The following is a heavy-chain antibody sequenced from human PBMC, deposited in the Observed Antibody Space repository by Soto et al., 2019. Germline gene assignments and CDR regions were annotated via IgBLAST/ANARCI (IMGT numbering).Heavy chain of an antibody. V-gene: IGHV3-7*05. CDR3: ARDLHPPTLVVNGLGWFDP. J-gene: IGHJ5*02. D-gene: IGHD2-8*02. Sequence: PGGSLRLSCAASGFTFSSYWMSWVRQAPGKGLEWVANIKQDGSEKYYVDSVKGRFTISRDNAKNSLYLQMNSLRAEDTAVYYYARDLHPPTLVVNGLGWFDPWGQGNLVTVSS. CDR2: IKQDGSEK. CDR1: GFTFSSYW.